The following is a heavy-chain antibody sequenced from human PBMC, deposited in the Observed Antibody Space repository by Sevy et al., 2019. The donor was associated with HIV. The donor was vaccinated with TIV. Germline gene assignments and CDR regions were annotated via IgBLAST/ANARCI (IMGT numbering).Heavy chain of an antibody. Sequence: GSLRLSCAASGFTFSSYALHWVRQAPGKGLEWVADVAYEGINKYYAESVKGRFTISRDNSKNTLYLQMNSLRPEDTALYYCASSSRGYSGYGPLDYWGQGTLVTVSS. CDR2: VAYEGINK. CDR3: ASSSRGYSGYGPLDY. V-gene: IGHV3-30-3*01. D-gene: IGHD5-12*01. CDR1: GFTFSSYA. J-gene: IGHJ4*02.